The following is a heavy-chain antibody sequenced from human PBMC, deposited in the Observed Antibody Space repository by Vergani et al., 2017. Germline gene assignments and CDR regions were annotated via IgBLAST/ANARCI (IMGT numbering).Heavy chain of an antibody. CDR1: GFTFSSYA. CDR2: ISGSGGST. V-gene: IGHV3-23*01. CDR3: AKGGKLERRGWCDP. D-gene: IGHD1-1*01. J-gene: IGHJ5*02. Sequence: EVQLLESGGGLVQPGGSLRLSCAASGFTFSSYAMSWVRQAPGKGLEWVSAISGSGGSTYYAESVKGRFTISRDNSKNTLYLQMNSLRAEDTAVYYCAKGGKLERRGWCDPWGQGTLVTVSS.